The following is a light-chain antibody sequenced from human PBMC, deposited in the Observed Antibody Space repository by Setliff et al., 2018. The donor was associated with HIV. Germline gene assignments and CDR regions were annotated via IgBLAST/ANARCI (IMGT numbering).Light chain of an antibody. CDR3: SSYAITNTLP. CDR1: SSDVGNYNY. V-gene: IGLV2-14*01. J-gene: IGLJ1*01. Sequence: QSALTQPASVSGSPGQSITISCTGTSSDVGNYNYISWFQQHPGKAPKLMIFEVTDRPSGVSNRFSGSKSGNTASLAISGLQAEDEADYYCSSYAITNTLPFGTGTKVTVL. CDR2: EVT.